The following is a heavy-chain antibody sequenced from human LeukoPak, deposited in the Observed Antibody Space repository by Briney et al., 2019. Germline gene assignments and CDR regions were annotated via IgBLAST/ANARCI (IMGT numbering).Heavy chain of an antibody. Sequence: PGGSLRLSCAASGFTVSSNYMSWVRQAPGKGLEWVSVIYSGGSTYYADSVKGRFTISRDNSKNTLYLQMNSLRAEDTAVYYCARDYYYDSSGYYYRHAFDIRGQGTMVTVSS. D-gene: IGHD3-22*01. V-gene: IGHV3-53*01. CDR1: GFTVSSNY. CDR3: ARDYYYDSSGYYYRHAFDI. J-gene: IGHJ3*02. CDR2: IYSGGST.